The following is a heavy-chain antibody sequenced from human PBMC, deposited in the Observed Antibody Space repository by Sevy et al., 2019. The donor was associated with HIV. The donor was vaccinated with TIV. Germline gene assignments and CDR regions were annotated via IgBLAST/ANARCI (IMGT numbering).Heavy chain of an antibody. J-gene: IGHJ4*02. CDR2: ISSSSGTI. CDR3: ARQSSTVTTWEYYFDY. CDR1: GFTFSSYS. Sequence: GGSLRLTCAASGFTFSSYSMNWVRRAPGKGLEWVSYISSSSGTIFYADSVKGRFTSSRDNAKDSLYLQINSLRDEDTAVYYCARQSSTVTTWEYYFDYWGQGTLVTVSS. D-gene: IGHD4-17*01. V-gene: IGHV3-48*02.